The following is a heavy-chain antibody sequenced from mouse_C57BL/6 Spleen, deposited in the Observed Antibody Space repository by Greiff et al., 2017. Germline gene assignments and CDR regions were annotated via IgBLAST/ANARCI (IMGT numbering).Heavy chain of an antibody. D-gene: IGHD1-1*01. CDR1: GYTFTSYW. Sequence: VQLQQSGTELVKPGASVKLSCKASGYTFTSYWMHWVKQRPGQGLEWIGNINPSNGGTNYNAKFKSKATLTVDKSSSTAYMQLSSLTSEDSAVYYCARELITTVAPMDYWGQGTSVTVSS. CDR3: ARELITTVAPMDY. J-gene: IGHJ4*01. V-gene: IGHV1-53*01. CDR2: INPSNGGT.